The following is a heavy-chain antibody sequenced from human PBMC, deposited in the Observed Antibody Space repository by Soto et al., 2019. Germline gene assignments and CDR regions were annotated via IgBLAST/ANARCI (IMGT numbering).Heavy chain of an antibody. D-gene: IGHD5-18*01. CDR1: CGSITNHY. CDR2: IYPSGRA. J-gene: IGHJ2*01. CDR3: ARDYDVNTAVDYWYFDL. V-gene: IGHV4-4*07. Sequence: QVQLQESGPRLVTPSETLTLTCSLSCGSITNHYWGWIRQPPGKGLEFIGRIYPSGRAHYNPSLHSRVTMSVDTSKNQFSLKVNSVTAADTAIYYCARDYDVNTAVDYWYFDLWGRGTLVTVSS.